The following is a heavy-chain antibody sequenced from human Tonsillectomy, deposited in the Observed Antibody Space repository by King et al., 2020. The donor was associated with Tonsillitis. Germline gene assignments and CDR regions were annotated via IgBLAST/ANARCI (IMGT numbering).Heavy chain of an antibody. Sequence: QLVQSGAEVKKPGESLKISCQGSGYNFASTRIGWVRQMPGQGLEWMGIIYPGDYDTRYSPSFQGQVTISADTSISTAYLHWSSLKALDTAMYYCARQGASVTRFYYYDHMDVWGNGTTVTVSS. J-gene: IGHJ6*03. CDR2: IYPGDYDT. CDR3: ARQGASVTRFYYYDHMDV. V-gene: IGHV5-51*01. CDR1: GYNFASTR. D-gene: IGHD2-21*02.